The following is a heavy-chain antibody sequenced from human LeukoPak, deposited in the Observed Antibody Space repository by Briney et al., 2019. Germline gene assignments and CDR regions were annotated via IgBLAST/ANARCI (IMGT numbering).Heavy chain of an antibody. CDR3: AKLVTHFDY. D-gene: IGHD4-23*01. V-gene: IGHV3-23*01. J-gene: IGHJ4*02. CDR1: GFTFSSYA. CDR2: ISGSGGNT. Sequence: PGGSLRLSCAASGFTFSSYAMSWVRQAPGKGLEWVSSISGSGGNTYYADSVKGRFTISRDNSKNTLYMQMYSLRAEDTAVYYCAKLVTHFDYWGQGTPVTVSS.